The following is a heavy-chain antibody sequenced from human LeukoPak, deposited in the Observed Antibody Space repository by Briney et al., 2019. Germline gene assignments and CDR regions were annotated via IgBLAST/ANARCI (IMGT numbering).Heavy chain of an antibody. CDR3: ARQVYSSSWSYYFEY. D-gene: IGHD6-13*01. CDR2: IHYSGST. Sequence: SETLSLTCAVSGGSISSYYWSWIRQPPGRGLEWIGSIHYSGSTSYNSSLKSRVTMSIDTSKNQFSLKLSSVTAADTAVYYCARQVYSSSWSYYFEYWGQGIQVTVSS. CDR1: GGSISSYY. J-gene: IGHJ4*02. V-gene: IGHV4-59*13.